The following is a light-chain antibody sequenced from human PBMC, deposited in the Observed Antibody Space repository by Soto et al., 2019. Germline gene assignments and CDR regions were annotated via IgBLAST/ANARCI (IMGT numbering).Light chain of an antibody. CDR3: QHYVNWPLT. Sequence: EVVMTQSPATLSVSPGERATLSCRASRGIGSTLAWYQQKPGQTPRLLIYDTSTRATGVPAGFIGSASGTEFTRTITSLQSEDFAVYYCQHYVNWPLTFGGGTRVENK. CDR1: RGIGST. V-gene: IGKV3-15*01. CDR2: DTS. J-gene: IGKJ4*01.